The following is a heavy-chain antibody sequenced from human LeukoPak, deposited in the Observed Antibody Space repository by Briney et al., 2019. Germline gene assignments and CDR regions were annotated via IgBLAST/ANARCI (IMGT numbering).Heavy chain of an antibody. CDR2: INSNGDYT. V-gene: IGHV3-64D*06. CDR3: VKAGYCTRSSCGRNWFDP. J-gene: IGHJ5*02. Sequence: GGSLRLSCAASGFIFSSYGMHWVRQAPGKGLQYVSAINSNGDYTYYTDAVRDRFTISRDNSKNTLSLQMSSLRPEDTAVYYCVKAGYCTRSSCGRNWFDPWDQGTQVTVSS. CDR1: GFIFSSYG. D-gene: IGHD2-2*01.